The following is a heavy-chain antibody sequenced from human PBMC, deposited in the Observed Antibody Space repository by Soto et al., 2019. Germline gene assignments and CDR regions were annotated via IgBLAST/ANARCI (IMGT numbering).Heavy chain of an antibody. Sequence: QAQLVESGGSLVEPGGSLRLSCAASGFSFGDYYMSWIRQTPGKGLEWVSYIRHSGDTIYYANSVRGGFTISRDNAKNSLYLQMNSLRAEDTAVYYCARAVGSYDAFDIWGQGTMVTVSS. J-gene: IGHJ3*02. CDR2: IRHSGDTI. CDR1: GFSFGDYY. V-gene: IGHV3-11*01. CDR3: ARAVGSYDAFDI. D-gene: IGHD1-26*01.